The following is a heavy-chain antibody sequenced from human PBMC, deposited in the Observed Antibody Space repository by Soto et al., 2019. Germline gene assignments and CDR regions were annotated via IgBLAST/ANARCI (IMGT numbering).Heavy chain of an antibody. D-gene: IGHD6-6*01. CDR3: ARRDYSSSSSYFDY. J-gene: IGHJ4*02. CDR1: GGSFSGYY. V-gene: IGHV4-34*01. Sequence: SETLSLTXAVYGGSFSGYYWSWIRQPPGKGLEWIGEINHSGSTNYNPSLKSRVTISVDTSKNQFSLKLSSVTAADTAVYYCARRDYSSSSSYFDYWGQGTLVTVSP. CDR2: INHSGST.